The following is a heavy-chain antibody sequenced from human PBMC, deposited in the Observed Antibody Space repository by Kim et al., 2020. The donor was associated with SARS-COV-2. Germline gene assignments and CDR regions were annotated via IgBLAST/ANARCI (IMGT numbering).Heavy chain of an antibody. CDR3: ATRGDY. D-gene: IGHD3-16*01. V-gene: IGHV3-48*02. J-gene: IGHJ4*02. Sequence: CSSTIYYADSVKGRFTISRDNAKNSLYLQMNSLRDEDTAVYYCATRGDYWGQGTLVTVSS. CDR2: CSSTI.